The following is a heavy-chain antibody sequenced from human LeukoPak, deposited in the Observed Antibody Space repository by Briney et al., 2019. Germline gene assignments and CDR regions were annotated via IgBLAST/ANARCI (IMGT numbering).Heavy chain of an antibody. J-gene: IGHJ4*02. V-gene: IGHV3-7*01. CDR1: GFIFSNYW. D-gene: IGHD3-10*01. Sequence: GGSLRLSCAASGFIFSNYWMSWVRQAPGKGLEWVANIKQDGSDKYYVDSVKGRFTISRDNAKNSLYLQMNNLRAEDTAVYYCALTPDYYGSGSFDYWGQGTLVTVSS. CDR2: IKQDGSDK. CDR3: ALTPDYYGSGSFDY.